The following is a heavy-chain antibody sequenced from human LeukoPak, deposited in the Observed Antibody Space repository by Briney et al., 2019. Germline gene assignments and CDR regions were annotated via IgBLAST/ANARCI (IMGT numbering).Heavy chain of an antibody. J-gene: IGHJ4*02. Sequence: ASVKVSCKASGYTFTRYGITWVRQAPGQGLEWMAWISAYNGNTNYAQKLQGRVTMTTDTSTSTAYMELRSLRSDDTAVYYCARRPDYGDYDPYYFDYWGQGTLVTVSS. CDR2: ISAYNGNT. V-gene: IGHV1-18*01. CDR1: GYTFTRYG. D-gene: IGHD4-17*01. CDR3: ARRPDYGDYDPYYFDY.